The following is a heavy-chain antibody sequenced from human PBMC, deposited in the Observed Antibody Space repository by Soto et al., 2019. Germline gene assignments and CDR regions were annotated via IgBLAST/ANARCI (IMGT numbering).Heavy chain of an antibody. CDR2: IYYSGST. Sequence: PSETLSLTCTVSGGSVSSGSYYWSWIRQPPGKGLEWIGYIYYSGSTNYTPSLKSRVTISVDTSKNQFSLKLSSVTAADTAVYYCASSSGYYTIRFAYWGQGTLVTVSS. J-gene: IGHJ4*02. CDR1: GGSVSSGSYY. V-gene: IGHV4-61*01. CDR3: ASSSGYYTIRFAY. D-gene: IGHD3-22*01.